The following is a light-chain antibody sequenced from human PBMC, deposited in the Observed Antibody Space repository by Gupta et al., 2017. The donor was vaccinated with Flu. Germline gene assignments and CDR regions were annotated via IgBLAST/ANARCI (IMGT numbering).Light chain of an antibody. Sequence: GTLSWSPGERATLSCRASQSVSSSYLAWYQQKPGQAPRLLIYGASSRATGIPDRCSGSGSGTDFTLTISRLEPEDFAVYYCQQYGSSPRTFGQGTKMEIK. CDR1: QSVSSSY. J-gene: IGKJ2*01. CDR2: GAS. CDR3: QQYGSSPRT. V-gene: IGKV3-20*01.